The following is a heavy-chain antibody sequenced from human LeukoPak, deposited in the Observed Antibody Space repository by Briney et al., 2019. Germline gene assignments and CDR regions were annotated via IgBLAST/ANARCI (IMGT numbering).Heavy chain of an antibody. J-gene: IGHJ3*02. V-gene: IGHV4-34*01. CDR3: ARGGRAGIVVVPAAIRPGGAFDI. CDR2: INHSGST. Sequence: PSETLSLTCAVYGGSFSGYYWSWIRQPPGKGLEWMGEINHSGSTNYNPSLTSRVTISVDTSKNQFSLKLSSVTAADTAVYYCARGGRAGIVVVPAAIRPGGAFDIWGQGTMVTVSS. D-gene: IGHD2-2*02. CDR1: GGSFSGYY.